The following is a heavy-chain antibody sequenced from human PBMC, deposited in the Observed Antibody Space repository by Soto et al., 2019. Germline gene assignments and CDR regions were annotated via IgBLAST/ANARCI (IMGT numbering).Heavy chain of an antibody. V-gene: IGHV4-38-2*01. Sequence: PSETLSLTCAVPGYSISSGYYWGGIRQPAGKGLEWIGSIYHSGSTYYNPSLKSRVTISVDTSKNQFSLKLSSVTAADTAVYYCARADGGLEPQGWFDPWGQGTLVTVYS. J-gene: IGHJ5*02. CDR1: GYSISSGYY. CDR3: ARADGGLEPQGWFDP. D-gene: IGHD1-1*01. CDR2: IYHSGST.